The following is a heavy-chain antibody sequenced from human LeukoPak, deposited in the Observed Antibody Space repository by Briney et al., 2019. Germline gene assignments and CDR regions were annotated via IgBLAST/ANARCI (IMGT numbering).Heavy chain of an antibody. J-gene: IGHJ4*02. CDR1: GGTFSSYA. CDR3: ARQRGYSYGTQGEADY. D-gene: IGHD5-18*01. V-gene: IGHV1-69*01. CDR2: IIPIFGTA. Sequence: SVKVSCKASGGTFSSYAISWVRQAPGQGLEWMGGIIPIFGTANYAQKFQGRVTITADESTSTAYMELSSLRSEDTAVYYSARQRGYSYGTQGEADYWGQGTLVTVSS.